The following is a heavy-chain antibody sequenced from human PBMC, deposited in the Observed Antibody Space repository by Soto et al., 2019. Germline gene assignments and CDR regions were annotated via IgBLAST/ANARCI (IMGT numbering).Heavy chain of an antibody. J-gene: IGHJ4*02. V-gene: IGHV4-39*01. CDR2: IYYSGST. D-gene: IGHD2-21*02. CDR3: ARQRTSVVTQAYFDV. CDR1: GDSISSRSYY. Sequence: SETLSLTCTVTGDSISSRSYYWGWIRQPPGKGLEWIGSIYYSGSTYNNPSLRSRVSMSIDTSKDQFSLKLKSVTAADTALYFCARQRTSVVTQAYFDVWGQGALVTVST.